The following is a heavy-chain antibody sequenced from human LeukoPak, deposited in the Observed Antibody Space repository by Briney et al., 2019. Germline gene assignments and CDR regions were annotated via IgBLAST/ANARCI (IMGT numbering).Heavy chain of an antibody. D-gene: IGHD2-15*01. V-gene: IGHV3-11*01. CDR3: ARDGVAASGFDY. CDR1: GFTFSDYY. J-gene: IGHJ4*02. CDR2: ISSSGSTI. Sequence: GGSLRLSCAASGFTFSDYYMSGIRQAPGKGVEGVSYISSSGSTIYYADSVKGRFTISRDNAKKSLYLQMSSLRAEDTAVYYCARDGVAASGFDYWGQGTLVTVSS.